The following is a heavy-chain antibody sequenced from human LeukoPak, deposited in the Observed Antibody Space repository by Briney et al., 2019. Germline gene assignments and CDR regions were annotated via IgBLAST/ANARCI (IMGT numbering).Heavy chain of an antibody. CDR2: FEPEDGET. D-gene: IGHD3-3*01. V-gene: IGHV1-24*01. CDR1: GYTLTELS. CDR3: ATTDTIFGVVTENWFDP. Sequence: GASVKVSCKVSGYTLTELSMHWVRQAPGKELEWMGGFEPEDGETIYAQKFQGRVTMTEDTSTDTAYMELSSLRSEDTAVYYCATTDTIFGVVTENWFDPWGQGTLVTVSS. J-gene: IGHJ5*02.